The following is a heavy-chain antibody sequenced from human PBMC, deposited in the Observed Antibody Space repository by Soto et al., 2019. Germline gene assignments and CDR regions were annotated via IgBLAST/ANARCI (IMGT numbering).Heavy chain of an antibody. Sequence: EVQVLESGGGLVQPGGTLRLSCAASGFIASSYAMSWVRHAPGKGLEWVSGFSGSGGATFYADSVKGRFTISRDSSKNTVYLEMNRLRAEDTAVYYCAKAGGDYWGQGTLVTVSS. D-gene: IGHD3-10*01. CDR2: FSGSGGAT. J-gene: IGHJ4*02. CDR1: GFIASSYA. CDR3: AKAGGDY. V-gene: IGHV3-23*01.